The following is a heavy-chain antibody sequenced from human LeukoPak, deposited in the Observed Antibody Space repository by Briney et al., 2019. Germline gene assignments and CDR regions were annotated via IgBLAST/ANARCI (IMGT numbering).Heavy chain of an antibody. J-gene: IGHJ6*02. CDR3: ARTQEYSSGWYDLYYYGMDV. CDR1: GVTLRNYA. CDR2: ISGDGEST. Sequence: PGGSLRLSCAASGVTLRNYAMTWIRQAPGKGLQWVSVISGDGESTYYADSVRGRFTISRDNAKNSLYLQMNSLRAEDTAVYYCARTQEYSSGWYDLYYYGMDVWGQGTTVTVSS. D-gene: IGHD6-19*01. V-gene: IGHV3-23*01.